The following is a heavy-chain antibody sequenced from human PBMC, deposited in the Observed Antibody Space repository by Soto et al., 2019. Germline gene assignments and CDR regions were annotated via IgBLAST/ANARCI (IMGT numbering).Heavy chain of an antibody. CDR2: INHSGST. Sequence: SQTLSLTCAVYGGSFSGYYWSWIRQPPGKGLEWIGEINHSGSTNYKPSLKSRVTISVDTSKNQFSLKLSSVTAADTAVYYCARGPGPATVWWFDPWGQGTLVTVSS. CDR1: GGSFSGYY. CDR3: ARGPGPATVWWFDP. D-gene: IGHD2-2*01. J-gene: IGHJ5*02. V-gene: IGHV4-34*01.